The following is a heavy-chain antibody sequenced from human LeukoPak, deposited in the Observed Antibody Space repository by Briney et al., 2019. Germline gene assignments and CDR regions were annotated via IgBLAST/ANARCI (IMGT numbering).Heavy chain of an antibody. CDR2: ISSSSSYI. J-gene: IGHJ4*02. D-gene: IGHD5-18*01. Sequence: PGGSLRLSCAASGLTFSSYSMNWVRQAPGKGLEWVSSISSSSSYIYYADSVKGRFTISRDNAKNSLYLQMNSLRAEDTAVYYCASQIAAMATDIVDYWGQGTLVTVSS. CDR1: GLTFSSYS. V-gene: IGHV3-21*01. CDR3: ASQIAAMATDIVDY.